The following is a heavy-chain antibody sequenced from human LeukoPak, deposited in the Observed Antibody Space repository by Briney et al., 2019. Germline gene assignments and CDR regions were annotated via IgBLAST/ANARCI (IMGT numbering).Heavy chain of an antibody. J-gene: IGHJ4*02. V-gene: IGHV1-69*05. CDR1: GGTFSSYA. Sequence: SVKASCKASGGTFSSYAISWVRQAPGQGLEWMGGIIPIFGTANYAQKFQGRVTITTDESTSTAYMELSSLRSEDTAVYYCAATYYYDSSGPNWGQGTLVTVSS. CDR3: AATYYYDSSGPN. CDR2: IIPIFGTA. D-gene: IGHD3-22*01.